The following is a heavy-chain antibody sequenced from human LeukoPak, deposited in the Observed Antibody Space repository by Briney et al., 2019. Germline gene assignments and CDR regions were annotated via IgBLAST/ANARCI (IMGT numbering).Heavy chain of an antibody. Sequence: ASVKVSCKVSGYTLTELSMHWVRQAPGKGLEWMGGFDPEDGETIYAQKFQGRVTMTRNTSISTAYMELSSLRSEDTAVYYCARGVRTMVRGDRYFDYWGQGTLVTVSS. D-gene: IGHD3-10*01. CDR1: GYTLTELS. V-gene: IGHV1-24*01. J-gene: IGHJ4*02. CDR2: FDPEDGET. CDR3: ARGVRTMVRGDRYFDY.